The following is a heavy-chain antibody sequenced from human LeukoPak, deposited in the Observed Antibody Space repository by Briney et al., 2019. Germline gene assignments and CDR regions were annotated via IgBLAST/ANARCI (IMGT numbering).Heavy chain of an antibody. CDR2: INTGNGNT. V-gene: IGHV1-3*04. Sequence: ASVKVSCKPSGYTFTNYGMHWVRQAPRQSLEWMGWINTGNGNTKSSQKFQDRVTLTRDTSASTAYMELNSLSSEDTAVYYCARGRGRWPQPQNWFDPWGQGTLVTVSS. CDR3: ARGRGRWPQPQNWFDP. D-gene: IGHD5-24*01. CDR1: GYTFTNYG. J-gene: IGHJ5*02.